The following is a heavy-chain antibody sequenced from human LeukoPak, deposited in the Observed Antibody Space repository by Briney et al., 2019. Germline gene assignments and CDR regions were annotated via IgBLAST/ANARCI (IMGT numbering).Heavy chain of an antibody. J-gene: IGHJ4*02. Sequence: SETLSLTCAVYGGSFSGYYWSWIRQPPGKGLEWIGEINHSGSTNYNPSLKSRVTISVDTSKNQFSLKLSSVTAADTAVYYCARRPMVRGSRRLYLDYWGQGTLVTVSS. V-gene: IGHV4-34*01. D-gene: IGHD3-10*01. CDR2: INHSGST. CDR3: ARRPMVRGSRRLYLDY. CDR1: GGSFSGYY.